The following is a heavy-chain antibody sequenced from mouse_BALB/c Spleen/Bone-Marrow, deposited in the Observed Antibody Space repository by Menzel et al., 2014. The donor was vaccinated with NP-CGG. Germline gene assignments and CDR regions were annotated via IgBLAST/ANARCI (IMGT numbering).Heavy chain of an antibody. J-gene: IGHJ3*01. CDR3: AKSPVITPAWFAY. CDR2: IYPGDVNT. CDR1: GYTFTSYY. V-gene: IGHV1S56*01. D-gene: IGHD1-1*01. Sequence: VQLQQSGPELVKPGASVRISCKASGYTFTSYYIHWVKQRPGQGLEWIGWIYPGDVNTKYNEKFKGRATLTADKSSSTPYIHLSTLTSENSAFYFCAKSPVITPAWFAYWGQGTLVTVSA.